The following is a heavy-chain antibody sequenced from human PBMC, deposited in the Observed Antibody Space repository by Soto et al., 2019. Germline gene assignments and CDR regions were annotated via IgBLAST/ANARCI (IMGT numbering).Heavy chain of an antibody. D-gene: IGHD3-16*01. CDR1: GYTFSDFD. CDR3: ARGTPFNYAGFGV. CDR2: MNAKSGDT. Sequence: ASVKVSCKASGYTFSDFDINWLRQAAGQGPEWMGWMNAKSGDTFSAQRLQGKFNMTWDTSLSTAYMEVGSLTSDDAAIYYGARGTPFNYAGFGVWGQRTTVTVSS. J-gene: IGHJ6*02. V-gene: IGHV1-8*01.